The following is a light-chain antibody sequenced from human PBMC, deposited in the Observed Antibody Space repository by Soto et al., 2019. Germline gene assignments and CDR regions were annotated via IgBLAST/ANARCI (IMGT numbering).Light chain of an antibody. CDR3: QQYGSSPWT. CDR1: QTIRSNY. J-gene: IGKJ1*01. CDR2: GAS. V-gene: IGKV3-20*01. Sequence: ETVLTQSPGTLSLSPGERATLSCRASQTIRSNYLAWYRQTPGQAPRLLIYGASNRATGIADRFSGSGSGTDFTLIISRLEPEEFALYYCQQYGSSPWTFGHGTNVEIK.